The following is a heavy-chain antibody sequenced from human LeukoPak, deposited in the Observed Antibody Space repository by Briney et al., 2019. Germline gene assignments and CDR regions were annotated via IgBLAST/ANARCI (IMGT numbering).Heavy chain of an antibody. J-gene: IGHJ3*02. CDR3: ARADYYDSSGYPSLGGAFDI. CDR2: IIPILGIA. CDR1: GGTFSSYT. V-gene: IGHV1-69*02. D-gene: IGHD3-22*01. Sequence: ASVKVSRKASGGTFSSYTISWVRQAPGQGLEWMGRIIPILGIANYAQKFQGRVTITADKSTSTAYMELSSLRSEDTAVYYCARADYYDSSGYPSLGGAFDIWGQGTMVTVSS.